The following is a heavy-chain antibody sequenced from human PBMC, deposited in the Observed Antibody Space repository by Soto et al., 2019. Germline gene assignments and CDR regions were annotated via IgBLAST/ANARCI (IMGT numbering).Heavy chain of an antibody. V-gene: IGHV4-59*08. CDR1: GGSISSYD. J-gene: IGHJ4*02. CDR2: IYYSGST. Sequence: PSETLSLTCTVSGGSISSYDWSWIRQPPGKGLEWIGYIYYSGSTNYNPSLKSRVTISVDTSKNQFSLKLSSVTAADTAVYYCARHDKWQQLGDYWGQGTLVTVSS. CDR3: ARHDKWQQLGDY. D-gene: IGHD6-13*01.